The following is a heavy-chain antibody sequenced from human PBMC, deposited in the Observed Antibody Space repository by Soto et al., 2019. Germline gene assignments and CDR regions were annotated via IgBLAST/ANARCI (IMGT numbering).Heavy chain of an antibody. CDR3: AKEHLIAVAGSCFDY. D-gene: IGHD6-19*01. CDR2: ISYDGSNK. V-gene: IGHV3-30*18. CDR1: GFTFSSYG. J-gene: IGHJ4*02. Sequence: QVQLVESGGGVVQPGRSLRLSCAASGFTFSSYGMHWVRQAPGKGLEWVAVISYDGSNKYYADSVKGRFTISRDNSKNTLYLQMNSLRAEDTAVYYCAKEHLIAVAGSCFDYWGQGTLVTVSS.